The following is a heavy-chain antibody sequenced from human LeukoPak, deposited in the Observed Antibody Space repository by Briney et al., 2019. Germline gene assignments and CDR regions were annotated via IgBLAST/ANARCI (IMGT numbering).Heavy chain of an antibody. J-gene: IGHJ5*02. CDR1: GYTLTDFY. Sequence: GASVKVSCKASGYTLTDFYMHWVRQAPGQGLEWMGWIHPNSGGTNYAQKFQGRVTMTRDTSINTVYMELSTLRSDDTAIYYCARDRGPCRSRVSCYWFDPWGQGTLVTVSS. D-gene: IGHD2-2*01. CDR3: ARDRGPCRSRVSCYWFDP. V-gene: IGHV1-2*02. CDR2: IHPNSGGT.